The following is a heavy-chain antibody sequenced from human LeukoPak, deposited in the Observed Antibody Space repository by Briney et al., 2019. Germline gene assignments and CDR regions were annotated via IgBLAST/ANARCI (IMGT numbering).Heavy chain of an antibody. CDR3: ARVGYSYSNWFDP. Sequence: GGSLRLSCAASGFTFSSYSMNWVRQAPGKGLEWVSSISSSSSYIYYADSVKGRFTISRDNAKNSLYLQMNSLRAEDTAVYYCARVGYSYSNWFDPXGQGTLVTVSS. CDR1: GFTFSSYS. D-gene: IGHD5-18*01. V-gene: IGHV3-21*01. J-gene: IGHJ5*02. CDR2: ISSSSSYI.